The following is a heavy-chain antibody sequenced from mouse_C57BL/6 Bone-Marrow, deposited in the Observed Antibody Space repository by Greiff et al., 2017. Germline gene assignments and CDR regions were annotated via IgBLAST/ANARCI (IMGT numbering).Heavy chain of an antibody. D-gene: IGHD2-4*01. J-gene: IGHJ1*03. CDR1: GYTFTSYW. CDR3: ARVYDYDYWYFDV. Sequence: QVQLQQPGAELVMPGASVKLSCKASGYTFTSYWMHWVKQRPGQGLEWIGEIDPSDSYTNYNQKFTGKSTLTVDKSSSTAYMQLSSLTAEDSAVYYCARVYDYDYWYFDVWGTGTTVTVSS. CDR2: IDPSDSYT. V-gene: IGHV1-69*01.